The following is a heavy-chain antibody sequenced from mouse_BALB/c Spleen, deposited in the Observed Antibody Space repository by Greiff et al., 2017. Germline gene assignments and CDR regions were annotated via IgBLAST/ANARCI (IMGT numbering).Heavy chain of an antibody. V-gene: IGHV1S29*02. J-gene: IGHJ3*01. D-gene: IGHD1-1*01. CDR1: GYTFTDYN. CDR3: ARDYGPAWFAY. Sequence: EVQLQQSGPELVKPGASVKISCKASGYTFTDYNMHWVKQSHGKSLEWIGYIYPYNGGTGYNQKFKSKATLTVDNSSSTAYMELRSLTSEDSAVYYCARDYGPAWFAYWGQGTLVTVSA. CDR2: IYPYNGGT.